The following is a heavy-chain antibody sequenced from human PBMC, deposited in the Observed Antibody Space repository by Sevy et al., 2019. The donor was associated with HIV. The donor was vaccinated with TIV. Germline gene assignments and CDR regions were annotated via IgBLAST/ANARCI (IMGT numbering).Heavy chain of an antibody. CDR2: IYSGEYT. CDR1: GFTVSSNY. V-gene: IGHV3-53*01. Sequence: GGSLRLSCAASGFTVSSNYMSWVRQAPGKGLEWVSVIYSGEYTYYADSVKGRFTISSDISKNTLNLQMNSLRAEDTAIYYCATTSTPLYYYALYVWGQGTTVTVSS. D-gene: IGHD1-26*01. CDR3: ATTSTPLYYYALYV. J-gene: IGHJ6*02.